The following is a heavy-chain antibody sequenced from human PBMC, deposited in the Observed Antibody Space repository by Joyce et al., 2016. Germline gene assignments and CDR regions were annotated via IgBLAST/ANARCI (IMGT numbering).Heavy chain of an antibody. CDR3: AGNFHSSKYYPYYFDY. CDR1: DGSVNRSGYY. Sequence: LQLQESGPGLVRPSETLSLTCTVFDGSVNRSGYYWAFIRQPPGKGLEWIGTIHNSSTTSYNPSVKSRVTITITTSTDHFSMKLSSVTAADTAVYYCAGNFHSSKYYPYYFDYWGPGTLVTVSS. V-gene: IGHV4-39*02. J-gene: IGHJ4*02. D-gene: IGHD3-10*01. CDR2: IHNSSTT.